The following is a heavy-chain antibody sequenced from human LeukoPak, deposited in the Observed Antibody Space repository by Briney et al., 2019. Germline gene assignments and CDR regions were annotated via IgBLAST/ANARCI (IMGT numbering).Heavy chain of an antibody. CDR2: IYYTGST. Sequence: PSETLSLTCTVSGGSISSSSYYWGWIRQPPGKGLEWIAYIYYTGSTYNNPSLMSRLTISVDTSKNQFSLKLSSVTAADTAVYYCARQPTPQWFGEAYYFDYWGQGTLVTVSS. CDR1: GGSISSSSYY. CDR3: ARQPTPQWFGEAYYFDY. J-gene: IGHJ4*02. D-gene: IGHD3-10*01. V-gene: IGHV4-30-4*08.